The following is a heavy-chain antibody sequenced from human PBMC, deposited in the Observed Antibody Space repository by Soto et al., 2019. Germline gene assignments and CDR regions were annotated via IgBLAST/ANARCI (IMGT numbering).Heavy chain of an antibody. V-gene: IGHV4-30-2*01. CDR2: INDSGSA. CDR3: AASPYYYDASGYYPSSWLDP. CDR1: GDSITSGEYL. Sequence: TLSLTCGVSGDSITSGEYLWTWIRQPPGKGLEWIGYINDSGSAHSNPSLKGRVTISVDKSKNQFALDLTSVTAADTAVYYCAASPYYYDASGYYPSSWLDPWGRGTLVTLSS. D-gene: IGHD3-22*01. J-gene: IGHJ5*02.